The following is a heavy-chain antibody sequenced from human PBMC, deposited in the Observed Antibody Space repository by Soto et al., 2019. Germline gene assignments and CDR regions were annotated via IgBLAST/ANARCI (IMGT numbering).Heavy chain of an antibody. V-gene: IGHV1-2*04. D-gene: IGHD7-27*01. CDR3: ARDLLAGDPSPKGMDV. CDR2: INPNSGGT. J-gene: IGHJ6*02. Sequence: ASVKVSCKASGYTFTGYYMHWVRQAPGQGLEWMGWINPNSGGTNYAQKFQGWVTMTRDTSISTAYMELSRLRSDDTAVYYCARDLLAGDPSPKGMDVWGQGTTVTV. CDR1: GYTFTGYY.